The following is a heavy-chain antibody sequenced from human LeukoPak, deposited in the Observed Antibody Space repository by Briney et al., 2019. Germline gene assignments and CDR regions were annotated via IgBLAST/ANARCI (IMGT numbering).Heavy chain of an antibody. CDR3: ASTEYYYYGMDV. CDR1: GGSISSYY. Sequence: SETLSLTCTVSGGSISSYYWSWIRQPAGKGLGWIGRIYTSGSTNYNPSLKSRVTMSVDTSKNQFSLKLSSVTAADTAVYYCASTEYYYYGMDVWGQGTTVTVSS. J-gene: IGHJ6*02. V-gene: IGHV4-4*07. CDR2: IYTSGST.